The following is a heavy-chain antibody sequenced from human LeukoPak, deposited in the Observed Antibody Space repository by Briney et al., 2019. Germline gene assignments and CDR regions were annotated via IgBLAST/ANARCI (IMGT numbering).Heavy chain of an antibody. CDR2: IYHSGST. Sequence: PSETLSLTCNVSGYSISSGYSWGWIRQPPGKGLEWIGEIYHSGSTNYNPSLKSRVTISVDKSKNQFSLKLSSVTAADTAVYYCARETVTTSLDYWGQGTLVTVSS. D-gene: IGHD4-17*01. CDR1: GYSISSGYS. J-gene: IGHJ4*02. V-gene: IGHV4-38-2*02. CDR3: ARETVTTSLDY.